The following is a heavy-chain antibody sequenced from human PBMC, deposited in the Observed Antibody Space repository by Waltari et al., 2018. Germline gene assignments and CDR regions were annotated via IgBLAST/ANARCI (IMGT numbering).Heavy chain of an antibody. CDR3: ARLGVHQGDAFDI. J-gene: IGHJ3*02. CDR1: GGSISSYY. Sequence: QVQLQESGPGLVKPSETLSLTCTVPGGSISSYYWSWIRQPPGKGLEWIGYIYYSGSTNYNPSLKSRVTISVDTSKNQFSLKLSSVTAADTAVYYCARLGVHQGDAFDIWGQGTMVTVSS. V-gene: IGHV4-59*08. D-gene: IGHD3-16*01. CDR2: IYYSGST.